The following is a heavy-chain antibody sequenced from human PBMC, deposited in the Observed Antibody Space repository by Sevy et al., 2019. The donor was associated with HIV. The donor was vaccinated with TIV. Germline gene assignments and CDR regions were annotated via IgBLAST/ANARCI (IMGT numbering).Heavy chain of an antibody. J-gene: IGHJ6*02. V-gene: IGHV3-7*01. Sequence: GGSLRLPCVASGFIVNNYWMTWVRQAPGKGLEWVANIKDDGSEKYYVGSVKGRFTISRDDAENSLFLQMNRLRVEDTAVYYCAKFKKRPHVWLPGGLDVWGQGTTVTVSS. CDR3: AKFKKRPHVWLPGGLDV. D-gene: IGHD3-16*01. CDR2: IKDDGSEK. CDR1: GFIVNNYW.